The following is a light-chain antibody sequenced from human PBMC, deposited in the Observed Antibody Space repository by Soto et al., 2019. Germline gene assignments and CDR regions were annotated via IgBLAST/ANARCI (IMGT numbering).Light chain of an antibody. CDR3: QLHNQRPIP. CDR1: QSAGNF. J-gene: IGKJ5*01. V-gene: IGKV3D-15*01. Sequence: KVVMKWPAALSVAKWETAGPSGRASQSAGNFLAWYQQKPGQAPRLLIYYISTRATGIPARFSVSGSGRQFTLSVCGLQTEDAALYCCQLHNQRPIPFAEGTRLEIK. CDR2: YIS.